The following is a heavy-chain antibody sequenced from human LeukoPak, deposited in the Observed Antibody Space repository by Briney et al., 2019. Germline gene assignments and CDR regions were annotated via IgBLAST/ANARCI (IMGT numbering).Heavy chain of an antibody. CDR2: IYDSGST. V-gene: IGHV4-59*01. J-gene: IGHJ6*03. CDR1: DGSINSYY. CDR3: ARETSQEEAHYMDV. Sequence: SETLSLTCTVSDGSINSYYYNWIRQPPGKGLVGIGYIYDSGSTFYNPSLKSRVTISVDTSKNQFSLKLSSVTAADTAVYYCARETSQEEAHYMDVWGKGTTVTISS.